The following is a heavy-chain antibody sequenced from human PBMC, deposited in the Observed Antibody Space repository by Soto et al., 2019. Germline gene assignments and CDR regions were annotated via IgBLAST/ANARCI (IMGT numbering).Heavy chain of an antibody. Sequence: QVQLVQSGAEVKKPGASVKVSRKASGYTFTSYGISWVRQAPGQGLEWMGWISAYNGNTNYAQKLQGRVTMTTDTSTSTAYMELRSLRSDDTAVYYCARERDIVLVPAAPGYYYYGMDVWGQGTTVTVSS. CDR3: ARERDIVLVPAAPGYYYYGMDV. J-gene: IGHJ6*02. CDR1: GYTFTSYG. D-gene: IGHD2-2*01. CDR2: ISAYNGNT. V-gene: IGHV1-18*01.